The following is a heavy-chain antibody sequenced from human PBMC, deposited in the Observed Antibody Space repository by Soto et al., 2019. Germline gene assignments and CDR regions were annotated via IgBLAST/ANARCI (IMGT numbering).Heavy chain of an antibody. Sequence: GGSLRLSRAASGFTFRSYAMHWVRQAPGKGLEWVATISYNENKRYYTDSVKGRFTISRDNSKNTLYLQVNSLRAEDTAVYYCARAMDTAMASKDNWFDPWGQGTRVTVSS. CDR2: ISYNENKR. V-gene: IGHV3-30-3*01. CDR3: ARAMDTAMASKDNWFDP. CDR1: GFTFRSYA. D-gene: IGHD5-18*01. J-gene: IGHJ5*02.